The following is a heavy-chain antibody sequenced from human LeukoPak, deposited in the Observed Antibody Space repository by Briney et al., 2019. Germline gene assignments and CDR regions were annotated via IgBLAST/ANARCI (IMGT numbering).Heavy chain of an antibody. J-gene: IGHJ4*02. CDR3: AREGGPYRPLDY. CDR2: INHRGST. Sequence: SETLSLTCAVYGGSFSGYYWSWIRQPPGKGLEWIGEINHRGSTKYNPSLKSRVTISVDTSKNQFSLRLSSVTAADTAVYYCAREGGPYRPLDYSGQGTLVTVAS. V-gene: IGHV4-34*01. CDR1: GGSFSGYY.